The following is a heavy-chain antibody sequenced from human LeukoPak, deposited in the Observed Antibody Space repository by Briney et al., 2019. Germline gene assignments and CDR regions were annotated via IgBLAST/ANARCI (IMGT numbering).Heavy chain of an antibody. J-gene: IGHJ4*02. CDR3: ARQAHRYSGYDLMLDY. Sequence: SETLSLTCTVSGGSISNYYWSWIRQPPGKGLEWIGYIYYSGSTNYNPSLKSRVTISVDTSKNQFSLKLSSVTAADTAVYYCARQAHRYSGYDLMLDYWGQGTLVTVSS. D-gene: IGHD5-12*01. CDR1: GGSISNYY. CDR2: IYYSGST. V-gene: IGHV4-59*08.